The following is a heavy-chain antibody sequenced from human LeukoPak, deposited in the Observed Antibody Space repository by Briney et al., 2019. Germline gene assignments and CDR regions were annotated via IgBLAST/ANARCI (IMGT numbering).Heavy chain of an antibody. Sequence: SETLSLTCTVSGGSISNYYWSWIRQPPGKELEWIGYIYYIGSTNYNPSLKRRVTISVDTSKNQFSLKLSSVTAADTAVYYCARDCPTYYYGSGNDYFDYWGQGTLVTVSS. CDR1: GGSISNYY. D-gene: IGHD3-10*01. V-gene: IGHV4-59*12. CDR2: IYYIGST. J-gene: IGHJ4*02. CDR3: ARDCPTYYYGSGNDYFDY.